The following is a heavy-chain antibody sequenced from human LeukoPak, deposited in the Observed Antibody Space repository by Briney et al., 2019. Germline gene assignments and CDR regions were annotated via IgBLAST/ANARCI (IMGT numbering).Heavy chain of an antibody. CDR3: ARRVIAVAAADY. CDR2: IYYSGST. V-gene: IGHV4-39*01. CDR1: GGSISSSSCS. Sequence: PSKTLSLTCTVSGGSISSSSCSWGWIRQPPGKGLEWIGSIYYSGSTYYNPSLKSRVTISVDTSKNQFSLKLSSVTAADTAVYYCARRVIAVAAADYWGQGTLVTVSS. D-gene: IGHD6-19*01. J-gene: IGHJ4*02.